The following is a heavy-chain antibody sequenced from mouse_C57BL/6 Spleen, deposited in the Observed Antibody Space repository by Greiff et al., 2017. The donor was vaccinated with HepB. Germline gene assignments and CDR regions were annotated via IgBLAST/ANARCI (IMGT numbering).Heavy chain of an antibody. Sequence: VQLQQSVAELVRPGASVKLSCTASGFNIKNTYMHWVKQRPEQGLEWIGRIEPANGNTKYAPKFQGKATITADTSSNTACLQLSSLTSEDTAIYYCARSGDFYYYGSSYPFDYWGQGTTLTVSS. D-gene: IGHD1-1*01. CDR3: ARSGDFYYYGSSYPFDY. J-gene: IGHJ2*01. CDR1: GFNIKNTY. V-gene: IGHV14-3*01. CDR2: IEPANGNT.